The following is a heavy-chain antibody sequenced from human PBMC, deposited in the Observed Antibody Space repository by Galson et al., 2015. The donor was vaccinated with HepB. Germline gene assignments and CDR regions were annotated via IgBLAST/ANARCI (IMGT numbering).Heavy chain of an antibody. V-gene: IGHV3-30-3*01. CDR1: GFTFSSYA. CDR3: ARANYYGSGINPTGNV. D-gene: IGHD3-10*01. J-gene: IGHJ6*02. Sequence: SLRLSCAASGFTFSSYAMHWVRQAPGKGLEWVAVMSYDGSNKYYADSVKGRFTISRDNSKNTLYLQMNSLRAEDTAVYYCARANYYGSGINPTGNVWGQGTTVTVSS. CDR2: MSYDGSNK.